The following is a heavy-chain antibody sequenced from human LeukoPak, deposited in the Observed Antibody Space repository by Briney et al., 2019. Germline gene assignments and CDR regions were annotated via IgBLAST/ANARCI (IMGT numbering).Heavy chain of an antibody. CDR2: IYHSGST. Sequence: SETLSLTCAVSAGSISSGGYPWSWIRQPPAKSPEQIGYIYHSGSTYYNPSLKSRVTISVDRSKNQFSLKLSSVTAADTAVYYCARYYGDYRNWFDPWGQGTLVTVSS. V-gene: IGHV4-30-2*01. D-gene: IGHD4-17*01. CDR1: AGSISSGGYP. CDR3: ARYYGDYRNWFDP. J-gene: IGHJ5*02.